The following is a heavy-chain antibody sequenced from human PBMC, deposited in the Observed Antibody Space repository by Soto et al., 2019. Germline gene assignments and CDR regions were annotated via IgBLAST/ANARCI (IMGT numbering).Heavy chain of an antibody. V-gene: IGHV1-69*02. Sequence: QVQLVQSGAEVKRPGSSVKVSCKASGDTFTFYSINWVRQAPGLGLEWMGRINPFLSMSNYAQRFQGRVTMTADKSTSPAYMELSSLRSEDTAIYYCASSYGSGYRAFDYWGQGALVTVSS. CDR1: GDTFTFYS. CDR3: ASSYGSGYRAFDY. J-gene: IGHJ4*02. CDR2: INPFLSMS. D-gene: IGHD3-10*01.